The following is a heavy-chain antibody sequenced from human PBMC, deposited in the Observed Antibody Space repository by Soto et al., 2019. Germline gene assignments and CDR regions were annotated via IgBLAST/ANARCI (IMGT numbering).Heavy chain of an antibody. J-gene: IGHJ4*02. CDR2: IYPGDSDT. CDR3: ARRRGLVGSFDY. Sequence: PGESLKISCKGSVYAFPNYCIGWLREMPGKGLGWMGIIYPGDSDTRYSPSFQGQVTISADKSISAAYLQWSSLKASDTAMYFCARRRGLVGSFDYWGRGTLVTVSS. V-gene: IGHV5-51*01. D-gene: IGHD3-9*01. CDR1: VYAFPNYC.